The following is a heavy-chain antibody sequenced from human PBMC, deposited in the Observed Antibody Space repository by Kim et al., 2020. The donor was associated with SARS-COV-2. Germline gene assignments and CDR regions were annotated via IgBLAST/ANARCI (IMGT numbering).Heavy chain of an antibody. D-gene: IGHD1-26*01. V-gene: IGHV3-30*01. J-gene: IGHJ4*02. CDR3: ARTGSGSYYGEIDY. Sequence: AASLKDRFTITRDNSKNTLYLQMNSLRAEDTAGYYCARTGSGSYYGEIDYWGQGTLVTVSS.